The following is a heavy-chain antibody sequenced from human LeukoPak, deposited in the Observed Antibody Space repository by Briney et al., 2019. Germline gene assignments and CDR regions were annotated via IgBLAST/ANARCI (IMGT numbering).Heavy chain of an antibody. CDR2: TYYRSKWNN. Sequence: SQTLSLTCAISGNSVSTNSATWTWLRQSPSRGLEWLGRTYYRSKWNNDYAVSMKSRITIDPDTSKNQFSLQLNSVTPEDTAVYYCARLVGASWFDSWGQGTLVTVSS. CDR1: GNSVSTNSAT. CDR3: ARLVGASWFDS. D-gene: IGHD1-26*01. V-gene: IGHV6-1*01. J-gene: IGHJ5*01.